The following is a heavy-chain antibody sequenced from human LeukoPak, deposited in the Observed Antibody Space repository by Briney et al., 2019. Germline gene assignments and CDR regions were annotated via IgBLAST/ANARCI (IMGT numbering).Heavy chain of an antibody. D-gene: IGHD6-13*01. J-gene: IGHJ4*02. Sequence: GGSLRLSCAASGLSFSSFAMSWIRQAPARGLEWVSSIRGNGETFYADSVKGRFTISRDNSKNKLYLQMNSLRAEDTAVYYCAKAGSSWYNDFDYWGQGTLVTVSS. CDR2: IRGNGET. V-gene: IGHV3-23*01. CDR3: AKAGSSWYNDFDY. CDR1: GLSFSSFA.